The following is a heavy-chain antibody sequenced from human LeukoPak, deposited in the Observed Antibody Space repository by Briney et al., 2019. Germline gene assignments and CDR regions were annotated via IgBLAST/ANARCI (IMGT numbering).Heavy chain of an antibody. CDR1: GFTFSSYS. V-gene: IGHV3-21*01. CDR2: ISSSSSYI. D-gene: IGHD6-13*01. CDR3: ARELYSSSCRFDY. Sequence: GSLRLSCAGSGFTFSSYSMKWVRQAPGKGLEWVASISSSSSYIYYADSVKGRFTISRDNAKNSLYLQMNSLRAEDTAVYYCARELYSSSCRFDYWGQGTLVTVSS. J-gene: IGHJ4*02.